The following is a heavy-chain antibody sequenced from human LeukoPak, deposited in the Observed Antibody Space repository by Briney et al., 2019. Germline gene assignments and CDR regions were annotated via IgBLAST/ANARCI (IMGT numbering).Heavy chain of an antibody. D-gene: IGHD1/OR15-1a*01. Sequence: PGGSLRLSCAVTGFAFSNFGMSWVRQAPGKGLEWVSSISGSGGSTYNADSVKGRFTISRDNVKNTLHLQMSSLRAEDTAIYYCARDSNWNNGGFDYWGQGTLVTVSA. CDR2: ISGSGGST. J-gene: IGHJ4*02. CDR1: GFAFSNFG. V-gene: IGHV3-23*01. CDR3: ARDSNWNNGGFDY.